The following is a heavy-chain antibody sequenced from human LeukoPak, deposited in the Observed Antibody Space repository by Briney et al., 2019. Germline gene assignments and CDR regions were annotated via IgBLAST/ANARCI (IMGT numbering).Heavy chain of an antibody. J-gene: IGHJ2*01. Sequence: GGSLRLSCAGAGFTFSSYGMHWVRQAPGKGLEWVAVISFDGSNKYYVDSVKGRFTISRDNSKNTLYLQMNSLRAEDTAVYYCARAAYSSTWYSRYFDLWGRGTLVTVSS. CDR2: ISFDGSNK. D-gene: IGHD6-13*01. CDR3: ARAAYSSTWYSRYFDL. V-gene: IGHV3-30*03. CDR1: GFTFSSYG.